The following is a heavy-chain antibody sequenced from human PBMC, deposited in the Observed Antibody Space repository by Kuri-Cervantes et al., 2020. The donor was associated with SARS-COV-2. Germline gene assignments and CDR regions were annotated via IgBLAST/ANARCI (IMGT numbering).Heavy chain of an antibody. J-gene: IGHJ4*02. CDR3: ARVYIGMAGPLDY. V-gene: IGHV4-38-2*02. D-gene: IGHD6-19*01. Sequence: SETLSLTCTVSGYSISSGYYWGWIRQPPGKGLEWIGSIYHSGSTYYNPSLKSRVTISVDTSKNQFSLKLSSVTAADTATYHCARVYIGMAGPLDYWGQGTLVTVSS. CDR1: GYSISSGYY. CDR2: IYHSGST.